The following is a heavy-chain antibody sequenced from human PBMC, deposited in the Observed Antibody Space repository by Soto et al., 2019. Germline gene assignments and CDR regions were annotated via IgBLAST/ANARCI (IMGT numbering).Heavy chain of an antibody. CDR3: ESTSRPPAVAGRVY. D-gene: IGHD6-19*01. Sequence: GGSLRLSCAASGFTLSNHAMTWVRQAPGKGLEWVSAISVSGDGTMYADSVRGRFTISRDNSKNTLYLQMNSLRAEDTAVYYCESTSRPPAVAGRVYWGQGTLVTVSS. V-gene: IGHV3-23*01. CDR2: ISVSGDGT. CDR1: GFTLSNHA. J-gene: IGHJ4*02.